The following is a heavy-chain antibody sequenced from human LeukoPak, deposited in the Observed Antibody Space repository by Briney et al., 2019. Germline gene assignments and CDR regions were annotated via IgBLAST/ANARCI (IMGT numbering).Heavy chain of an antibody. V-gene: IGHV3-23*01. D-gene: IGHD3-3*01. CDR1: GFTFSSYA. CDR2: ISGSGGST. J-gene: IGHJ4*02. Sequence: PGGSLRLSCAASGFTFSSYAMSWVRQAPGKGLEWVSAISGSGGSTYYADSVKGRFTISRDNSKNTLYLQMNSLRVEDTAVYYCAKVVDFWSGPSWNWGQGTLVTVSS. CDR3: AKVVDFWSGPSWN.